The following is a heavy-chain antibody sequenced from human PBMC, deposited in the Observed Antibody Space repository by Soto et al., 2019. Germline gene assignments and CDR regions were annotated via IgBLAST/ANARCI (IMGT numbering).Heavy chain of an antibody. Sequence: ASVKVSCKASGYTFTSYDINWVRQATGQGLEWMGWMNPNSGNTGYAQKIQGRVTMTRNTSISTAYMELSSLRSEDTAVYYCASSWLVPFDIWGQGTMVTFSS. CDR3: ASSWLVPFDI. D-gene: IGHD6-19*01. V-gene: IGHV1-8*01. CDR1: GYTFTSYD. CDR2: MNPNSGNT. J-gene: IGHJ3*02.